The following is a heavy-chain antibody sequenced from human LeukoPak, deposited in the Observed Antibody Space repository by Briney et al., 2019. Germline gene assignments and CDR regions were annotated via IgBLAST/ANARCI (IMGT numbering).Heavy chain of an antibody. CDR1: GFTVSSNY. CDR2: IYSGGST. J-gene: IGHJ4*02. CDR3: TTLDLYGSGSYYNDY. D-gene: IGHD3-10*01. V-gene: IGHV3-66*01. Sequence: GGSLRLSCAASGFTVSSNYMSWVRQAPGKGLEWVSVIYSGGSTYYADSVKGRFTISRDNSKNTLYLQMNSLRAEDTAVYYCTTLDLYGSGSYYNDYWGQGTLVTVSS.